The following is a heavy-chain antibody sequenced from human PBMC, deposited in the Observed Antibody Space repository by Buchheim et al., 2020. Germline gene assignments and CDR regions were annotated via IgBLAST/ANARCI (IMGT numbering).Heavy chain of an antibody. V-gene: IGHV1-8*01. CDR2: MNPNSGNT. CDR1: GYTFTSYD. D-gene: IGHD6-19*01. Sequence: QVQLVQSGAEVKKPGASVKVSCKASGYTFTSYDINWVRQATGQGLEWMGWMNPNSGNTGYAQKFQGRVAMTRNTSISTAYMELSSLRSEDTAVYYCARGRWYSSGWYYYYYGMDVWGQGTT. CDR3: ARGRWYSSGWYYYYYGMDV. J-gene: IGHJ6*02.